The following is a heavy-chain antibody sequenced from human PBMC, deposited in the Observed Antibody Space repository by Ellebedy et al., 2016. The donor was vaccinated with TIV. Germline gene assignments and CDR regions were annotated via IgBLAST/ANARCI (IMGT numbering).Heavy chain of an antibody. J-gene: IGHJ4*02. D-gene: IGHD5-18*01. CDR1: GGSISGTYTSYY. CDR3: AMMNVGYTSGSDLDS. V-gene: IGHV4-39*07. CDR2: IYDSGRT. Sequence: SETLSLTXNVSGGSISGTYTSYYWGWIRQPPGKGLEWIGSIYDSGRTHYNPSLKSRVSMSLDNSRNQFSLNLTSVTAADTAVYYCAMMNVGYTSGSDLDSWGQGTLVTVSS.